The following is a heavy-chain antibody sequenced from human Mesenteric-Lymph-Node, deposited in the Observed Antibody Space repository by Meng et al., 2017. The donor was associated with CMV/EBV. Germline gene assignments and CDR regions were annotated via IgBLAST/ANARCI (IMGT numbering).Heavy chain of an antibody. J-gene: IGHJ4*02. CDR1: GYTFTGYY. D-gene: IGHD3-22*01. CDR3: ARGDDSSGSYSFGLDY. Sequence: ASVKVSCKASGYTFTGYYMHWVRQAPGQGLEWMGWINPNSGGTNYPQKFQGRVTMTRDTSISTAYMELSRLRSDDPAVYYCARGDDSSGSYSFGLDYWGQGTLVTVSS. CDR2: INPNSGGT. V-gene: IGHV1-2*02.